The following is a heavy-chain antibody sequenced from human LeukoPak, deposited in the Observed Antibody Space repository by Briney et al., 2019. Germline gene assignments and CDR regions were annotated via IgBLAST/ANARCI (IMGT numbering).Heavy chain of an antibody. D-gene: IGHD2/OR15-2a*01. CDR3: ARFAPPREYDY. J-gene: IGHJ4*02. V-gene: IGHV3-30*09. CDR2: ISYDGNNK. CDR1: GFTFSSYA. Sequence: GGSLRLSCAVSGFTFSSYAMHWIRQAPDRGLEWVAVISYDGNNKFYADSVKGRFAISRDDSKSTPYLQMNSLRGEDTAVYYCARFAPPREYDYWGQGTLVTVSS.